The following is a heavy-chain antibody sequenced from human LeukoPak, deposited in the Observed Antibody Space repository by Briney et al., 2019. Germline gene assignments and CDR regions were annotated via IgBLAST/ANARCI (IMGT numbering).Heavy chain of an antibody. J-gene: IGHJ4*02. Sequence: SETLSLTCTVSGGSISSYYWSWIRQPPGKGLEWIGYIYYSGSTKYNPSLESRVTISVDTSKNQFSLKLSSVTAADTAVYYCARHEHSSSWYFSDYWGQGTLVTVSS. CDR1: GGSISSYY. CDR2: IYYSGST. D-gene: IGHD6-13*01. CDR3: ARHEHSSSWYFSDY. V-gene: IGHV4-59*08.